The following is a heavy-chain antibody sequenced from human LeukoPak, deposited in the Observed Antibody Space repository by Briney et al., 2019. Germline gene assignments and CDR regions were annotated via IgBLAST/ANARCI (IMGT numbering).Heavy chain of an antibody. CDR1: GFTVNSNY. D-gene: IGHD2-8*02. Sequence: GGSLRLSCAASGFTVNSNYMSWVRQAPGEGPEWMAIIWYDGSKKEYADSVKGRFTVSRDNSKNTLDMQMNSLRAEDTAVYYCARGYCTGNNCRPYYYYGMDVWGQGTTVTVSS. V-gene: IGHV3-33*08. J-gene: IGHJ6*02. CDR2: IWYDGSKK. CDR3: ARGYCTGNNCRPYYYYGMDV.